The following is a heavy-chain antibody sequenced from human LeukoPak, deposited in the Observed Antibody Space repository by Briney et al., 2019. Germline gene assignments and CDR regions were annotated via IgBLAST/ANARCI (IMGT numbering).Heavy chain of an antibody. CDR1: GFTFGDYA. Sequence: GRSLRLSCVASGFTFGDYAMHWVRQAPGKGLEWASGISWNSGSIGYADSVKGRFTISRDNAKNSLYLQMNSLRAEDKAVYYCARDRYCSSTSCYNNWFDPWGQGTLVTVSS. D-gene: IGHD2-2*01. CDR2: ISWNSGSI. CDR3: ARDRYCSSTSCYNNWFDP. J-gene: IGHJ5*02. V-gene: IGHV3-9*01.